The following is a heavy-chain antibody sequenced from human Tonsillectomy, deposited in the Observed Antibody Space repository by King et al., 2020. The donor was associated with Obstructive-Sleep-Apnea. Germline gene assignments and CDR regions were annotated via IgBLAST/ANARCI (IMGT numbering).Heavy chain of an antibody. V-gene: IGHV3-49*04. CDR3: GRDPRVFLGVINSFKS. CDR1: GFTFEDYS. CDR2: IRPTPYGGTS. D-gene: IGHD3-3*01. J-gene: IGHJ5*02. Sequence: QLVQSGGGLVQPGRSLRISCSASGFTFEDYSMSWVRQPPGRGLEWVGSIRPTPYGGTSDYAASVKDRFSISRDDSKSIVYLEMNSLKMEDTAVYYCGRDPRVFLGVINSFKSWGQGTLVAVSS.